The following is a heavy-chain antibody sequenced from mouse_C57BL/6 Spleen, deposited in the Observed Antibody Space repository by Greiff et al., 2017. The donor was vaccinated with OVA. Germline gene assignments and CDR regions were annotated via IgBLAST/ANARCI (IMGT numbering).Heavy chain of an antibody. Sequence: QVQLQRPGAELVRPGSSVKLSCKASGYTFTSYWMDWVKQRPGQGLEWIGNIYPSDSETHYNQKFKDKATLTVDKSSSTAYMQLSSLTSEDSAVYYCARDGSSPYYYAMDYWGQGTSVTVSS. V-gene: IGHV1-61*01. CDR1: GYTFTSYW. J-gene: IGHJ4*01. D-gene: IGHD1-1*01. CDR2: IYPSDSET. CDR3: ARDGSSPYYYAMDY.